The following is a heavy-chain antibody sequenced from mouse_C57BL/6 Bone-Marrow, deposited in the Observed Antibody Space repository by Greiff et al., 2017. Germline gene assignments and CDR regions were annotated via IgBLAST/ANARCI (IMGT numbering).Heavy chain of an antibody. CDR3: AREGCYYARDY. CDR1: GYTFTSYW. V-gene: IGHV1-64*01. Sequence: VQLQQPGAELVKPGASVKLSCKASGYTFTSYWMHWVKQRPGQGLEWIGMIHPNSGSTNYNEKFKSKATLTVDKSSSTAYMQLSSLTSEDSAVYYCAREGCYYARDYWGQGTSVTVSS. CDR2: IHPNSGST. J-gene: IGHJ4*01.